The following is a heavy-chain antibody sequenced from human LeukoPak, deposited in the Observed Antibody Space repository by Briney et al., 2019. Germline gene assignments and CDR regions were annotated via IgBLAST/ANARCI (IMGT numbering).Heavy chain of an antibody. CDR2: ISAYNGNT. CDR3: ARGDTMAVADCFDY. V-gene: IGHV1-18*01. D-gene: IGHD6-19*01. J-gene: IGHJ4*02. CDR1: GGTFSSYA. Sequence: ASVNVSCKASGGTFSSYAISWVRQAPGQGLEWMGWISAYNGNTNYAQKLQGRVTMTTDTSTSTAYMELRSLRSDDTAVYYCARGDTMAVADCFDYWGQGTLVTVSS.